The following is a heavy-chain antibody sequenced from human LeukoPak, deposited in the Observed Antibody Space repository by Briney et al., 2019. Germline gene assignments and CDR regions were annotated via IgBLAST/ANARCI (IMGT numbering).Heavy chain of an antibody. CDR3: ARDGIFYSNYPESYYYYYGMDV. D-gene: IGHD4-11*01. V-gene: IGHV3-48*02. CDR1: GFTFSSYS. Sequence: GGSLRLSCAASGFTFSSYSMNWVRQAPGKGLEWVSYISSSSSTIYYADSVKGRFTISRDNAKNSLYLQMNSLRDEDTAVYYCARDGIFYSNYPESYYYYYGMDVWGQGTTVTVSS. J-gene: IGHJ6*02. CDR2: ISSSSSTI.